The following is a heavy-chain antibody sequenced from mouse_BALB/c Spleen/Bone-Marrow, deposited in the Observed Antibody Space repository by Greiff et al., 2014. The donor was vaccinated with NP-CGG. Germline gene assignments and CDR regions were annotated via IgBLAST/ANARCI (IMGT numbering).Heavy chain of an antibody. CDR2: INPSNGRT. CDR1: GYTFTSYW. J-gene: IGHJ3*01. CDR3: ARYDGPAWFAY. D-gene: IGHD2-3*01. V-gene: IGHV1S81*02. Sequence: QVQLKESGAELVKPGASVKLSCKASGYTFTSYWIHWVKLRPGQGLEWIGEINPSNGRTNYNEKFKNKATLTVDKSSSTAYIQPSSLTSEDSAVYYCARYDGPAWFAYWGQGTLVTVSA.